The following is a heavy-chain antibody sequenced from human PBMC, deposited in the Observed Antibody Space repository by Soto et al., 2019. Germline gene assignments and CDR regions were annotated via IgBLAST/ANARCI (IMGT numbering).Heavy chain of an antibody. J-gene: IGHJ5*01. D-gene: IGHD3-9*01. Sequence: PGESLKISCAASGFTFSSYAMTWVRQAPGKGLEWVSGISGSGATTSYADSVKGRFTVSRDNSKNTLYLQMNSLRVEDTAVYYCAKLRYFDWSSYNWFEYWGQGTPVTVSS. V-gene: IGHV3-23*01. CDR3: AKLRYFDWSSYNWFEY. CDR1: GFTFSSYA. CDR2: ISGSGATT.